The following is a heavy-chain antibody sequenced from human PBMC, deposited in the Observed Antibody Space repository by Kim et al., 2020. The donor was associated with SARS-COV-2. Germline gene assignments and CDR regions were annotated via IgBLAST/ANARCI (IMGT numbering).Heavy chain of an antibody. Sequence: FQGRVTMTRDTATSTVYMELSSLRSEDTAVYYCARDRGYCSSTSCYGLDYWGQGTLVTVSS. V-gene: IGHV1-46*01. D-gene: IGHD2-2*01. CDR3: ARDRGYCSSTSCYGLDY. J-gene: IGHJ4*02.